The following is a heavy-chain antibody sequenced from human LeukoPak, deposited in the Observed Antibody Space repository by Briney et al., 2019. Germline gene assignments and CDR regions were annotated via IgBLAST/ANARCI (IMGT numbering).Heavy chain of an antibody. CDR2: ISYDGSNK. D-gene: IGHD3-22*01. CDR1: GFTLDDYA. J-gene: IGHJ3*01. Sequence: GRSLRLSCAASGFTLDDYAMHWVRQAPGKGLEWVAVISYDGSNKYYADSVKGRFTISRDNSKNTLYLQMNSLRAEDTAVYYCARAHRITMIVDWGQGTMVTVSS. CDR3: ARAHRITMIVD. V-gene: IGHV3-30*04.